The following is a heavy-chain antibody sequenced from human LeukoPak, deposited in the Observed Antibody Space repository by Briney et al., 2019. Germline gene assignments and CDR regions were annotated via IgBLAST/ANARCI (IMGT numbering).Heavy chain of an antibody. CDR2: ISAYNGNT. CDR1: GYTFTSYD. Sequence: ASLKVSCKASGYTFTSYDISWVRQATGQGLEWMGWISAYNGNTNYAQKLQGRVTMTTDTSTSTAYMELRSLRSDHTAVYYCARVFLPVLLNPWGQGTLVTVSS. V-gene: IGHV1-18*01. J-gene: IGHJ5*02. CDR3: ARVFLPVLLNP. D-gene: IGHD3-10*01.